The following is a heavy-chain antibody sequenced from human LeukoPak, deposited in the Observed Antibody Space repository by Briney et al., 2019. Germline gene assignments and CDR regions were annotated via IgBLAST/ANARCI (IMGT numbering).Heavy chain of an antibody. Sequence: GSLRLSCAASGLSVSSNHMSWVRQAPGKGLEWVSVIYSGGSTYYTDSVKGRFTISRDNSKNTLYLQMNSLRAEDTAVYYCARDPELTRWGQGTLVTVSS. D-gene: IGHD1-14*01. J-gene: IGHJ4*02. V-gene: IGHV3-53*01. CDR1: GLSVSSNH. CDR2: IYSGGST. CDR3: ARDPELTR.